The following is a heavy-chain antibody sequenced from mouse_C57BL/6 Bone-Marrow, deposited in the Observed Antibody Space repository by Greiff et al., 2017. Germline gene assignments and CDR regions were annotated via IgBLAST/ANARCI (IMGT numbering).Heavy chain of an antibody. Sequence: QVQLQQSGAELARPGASVKMSCKASGYTFTSYTMHWVKQRPGQGLEWIGYINPSSGYTKYNQRFKDKATMTADKSSSTAYMQLSSLTSEDSAVYYCARGGSLFAYWGQGTLVTVSA. CDR3: ARGGSLFAY. CDR1: GYTFTSYT. V-gene: IGHV1-4*01. CDR2: INPSSGYT. J-gene: IGHJ3*01.